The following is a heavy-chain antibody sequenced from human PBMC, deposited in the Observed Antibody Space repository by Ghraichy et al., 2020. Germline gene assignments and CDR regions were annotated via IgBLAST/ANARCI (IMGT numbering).Heavy chain of an antibody. CDR2: VNEGGSEK. J-gene: IGHJ4*02. Sequence: GGSLRLSCEASGFTFSTYWMTWVRQAPGKGLEWVANVNEGGSEKNYVASVKGRFAISRDNAKSSLYLEMNSLRLDDTAVYYCARDDGYNYISLWGPGTLVTVSS. V-gene: IGHV3-7*04. D-gene: IGHD5-24*01. CDR1: GFTFSTYW. CDR3: ARDDGYNYISL.